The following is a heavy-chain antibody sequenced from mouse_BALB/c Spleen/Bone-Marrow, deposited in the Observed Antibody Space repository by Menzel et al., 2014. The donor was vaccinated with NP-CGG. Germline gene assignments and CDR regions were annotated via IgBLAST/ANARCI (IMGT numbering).Heavy chain of an antibody. V-gene: IGHV1S41*01. CDR1: GYTFTSYW. Sequence: DLVKPGASVKLSCKASGYTFTSYWINWIKQRPGQGLEWIGRIAPGSGSTYYNEMFKGKATLTVDTSSSTAYIQLSSCSSEDSAVYFCARFPIYYGNYGAMDYWGQGTSVTVSS. CDR3: ARFPIYYGNYGAMDY. D-gene: IGHD2-1*01. CDR2: IAPGSGST. J-gene: IGHJ4*01.